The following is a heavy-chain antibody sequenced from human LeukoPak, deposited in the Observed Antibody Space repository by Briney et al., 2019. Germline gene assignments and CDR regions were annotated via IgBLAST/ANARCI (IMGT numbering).Heavy chain of an antibody. CDR1: GFTVSSNF. CDR3: ARDTARYGYSYGLDY. D-gene: IGHD5-18*01. V-gene: IGHV3-66*01. J-gene: IGHJ4*02. Sequence: GGSLRLSCAASGFTVSSNFMSWVRQAPGKGLEWVSVIYSGGSTYYADSVKGRFTISRDNSKNTLYLQMNSLRAEDTAVYYCARDTARYGYSYGLDYWGQGTLVTVSS. CDR2: IYSGGST.